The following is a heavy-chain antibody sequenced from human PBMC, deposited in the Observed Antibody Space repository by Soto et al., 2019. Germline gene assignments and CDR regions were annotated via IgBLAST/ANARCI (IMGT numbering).Heavy chain of an antibody. CDR2: ISGSGDST. J-gene: IGHJ5*02. CDR3: AKSPAAATLNCFDP. D-gene: IGHD2-2*01. Sequence: GGSLRLSCAASGFNFKNYGVNWVRQAPGKGLEWVAGISGSGDSTYYGDSVKGRFTISRDNSLHTVYLQMDGLRADDTAIYYCAKSPAAATLNCFDPWGQGSLVTGSS. CDR1: GFNFKNYG. V-gene: IGHV3-23*01.